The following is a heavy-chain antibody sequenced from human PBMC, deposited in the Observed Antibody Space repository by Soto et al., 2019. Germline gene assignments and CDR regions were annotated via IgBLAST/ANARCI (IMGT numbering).Heavy chain of an antibody. Sequence: QITLKEAGPTLVQPTQPLTLTCSFSGFSLITSGVGVGWIRQPPGKALEWLALIYWDDDKGYSTSLKSRLTTTKDTSRNQVVLTMTNMDPADTATYYCAHTMAPRIFDYWGQGTLVTVSS. CDR1: GFSLITSGVG. CDR3: AHTMAPRIFDY. CDR2: IYWDDDK. J-gene: IGHJ4*02. V-gene: IGHV2-5*02.